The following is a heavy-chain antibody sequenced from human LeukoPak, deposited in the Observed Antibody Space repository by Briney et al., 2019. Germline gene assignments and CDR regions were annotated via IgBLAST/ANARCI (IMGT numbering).Heavy chain of an antibody. CDR3: AKNYVSGSYLDD. V-gene: IGHV3-30*02. D-gene: IGHD3-10*01. CDR1: GFSFSNYG. CDR2: IRCDGSYN. Sequence: GSLRLCCAASGFSFSNYGRQWVRPAPGKGPEWGAFIRCDGSYNFYADSVRGRFTISRDNSKNTLYLQMSCLRAEDTAMYYCAKNYVSGSYLDDGGQGTLVTVSS. J-gene: IGHJ4*02.